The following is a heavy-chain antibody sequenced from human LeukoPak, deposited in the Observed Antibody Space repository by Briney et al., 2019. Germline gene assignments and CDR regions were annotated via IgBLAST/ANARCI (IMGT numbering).Heavy chain of an antibody. V-gene: IGHV4-30-2*01. Sequence: SETLSLTCVVSGDSIRSGAYSWSWIRQPPGKGLKWIGYIFHTGSTFYNPSLKSRVTISVDNSKNQFSLRLTSVTAADTAVYYCARELWFANAPGSWLDPWGQGTLVTVSS. D-gene: IGHD3-10*01. CDR1: GDSIRSGAYS. J-gene: IGHJ5*02. CDR2: IFHTGST. CDR3: ARELWFANAPGSWLDP.